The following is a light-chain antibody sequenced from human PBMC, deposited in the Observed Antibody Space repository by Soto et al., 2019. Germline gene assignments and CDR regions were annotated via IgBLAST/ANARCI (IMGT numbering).Light chain of an antibody. Sequence: QSVLTQPPSASGTPGQRVTISCSGSSSNFGSKPANWYQHLPGTAPQLLIYNNDQRPSGVPDRFSGSKSGTSASLAISGLQSEDEGDYYCAGWDDSLYGVIFGGGTKLTVL. CDR3: AGWDDSLYGVI. V-gene: IGLV1-44*01. CDR1: SSNFGSKP. CDR2: NND. J-gene: IGLJ2*01.